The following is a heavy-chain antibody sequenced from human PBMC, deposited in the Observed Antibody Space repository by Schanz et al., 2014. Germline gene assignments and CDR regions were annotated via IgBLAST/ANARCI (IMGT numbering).Heavy chain of an antibody. D-gene: IGHD1-1*01. CDR3: AKKVPAYNPFDS. Sequence: EVQLVQSGGGLVQPGGSLRLSCAASGFTFSSHWMHWVRQDPGKGLEWVSAISGGGGTTYYAGSVKGRFTISRDNSKNTLFLQMNSLRAEDTAVYFCAKKVPAYNPFDSWGQGTLVTVSS. CDR1: GFTFSSHW. CDR2: ISGGGGTT. J-gene: IGHJ4*02. V-gene: IGHV3-23*04.